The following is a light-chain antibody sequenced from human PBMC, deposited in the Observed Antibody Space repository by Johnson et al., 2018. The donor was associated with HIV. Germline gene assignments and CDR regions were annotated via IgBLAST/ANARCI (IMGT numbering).Light chain of an antibody. Sequence: QSVLTQPPSVSAAPGQKVTISCSGSTYNIGNNYVSWYQQLPGTAPKLLIYEKNKRPSGIPDRFSASKSGTSATLDITGLQTGDEADYYCGTWDSSLGCVFGTGTKVTVL. CDR2: EKN. CDR1: TYNIGNNY. J-gene: IGLJ1*01. CDR3: GTWDSSLGCV. V-gene: IGLV1-51*02.